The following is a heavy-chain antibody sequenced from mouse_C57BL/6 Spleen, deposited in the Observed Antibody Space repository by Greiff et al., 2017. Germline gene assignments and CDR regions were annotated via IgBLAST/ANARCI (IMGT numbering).Heavy chain of an antibody. V-gene: IGHV1-59*01. CDR3: ARSGAHWYFDV. CDR2: IDPSDSYT. D-gene: IGHD3-1*01. CDR1: GYTFTSYW. Sequence: QVHVKQPGAELVRPGTSVKLSCKASGYTFTSYWMHWVKQRPGQGLEWIGVIDPSDSYTTYNQKFKGKATLTVEPSSSTAYMQLSSLTSEDSAVYYCARSGAHWYFDVWGTGTTVTVSS. J-gene: IGHJ1*03.